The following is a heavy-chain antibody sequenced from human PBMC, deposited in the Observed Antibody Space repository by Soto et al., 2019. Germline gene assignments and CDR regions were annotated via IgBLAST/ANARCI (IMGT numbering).Heavy chain of an antibody. CDR2: MNPNSGNT. CDR1: GYTFTSYD. J-gene: IGHJ3*01. CDR3: ARGLITFLGVVIIDDAFGL. V-gene: IGHV1-8*01. Sequence: QVQLVQSGAEVKKPGASVKVSCKASGYTFTSYDINWVRQATGQGLEWMGWMNPNSGNTGYAQKFQGRVTMNRNTSISKPHMGLSSLRSGDRAVYYCARGLITFLGVVIIDDAFGLWGQGKMVTVSS. D-gene: IGHD3-3*01.